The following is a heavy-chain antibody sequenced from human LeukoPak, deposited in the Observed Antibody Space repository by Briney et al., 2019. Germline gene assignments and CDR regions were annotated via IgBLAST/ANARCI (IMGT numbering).Heavy chain of an antibody. CDR3: ARDDCGDTCYPGGY. CDR2: IKAGNGDT. J-gene: IGHJ4*02. CDR1: GYIFTKYV. D-gene: IGHD2-21*01. V-gene: IGHV1-3*01. Sequence: ASVKVSCKASGYIFTKYVVHWVRQAPGQRPEWMGWIKAGNGDTKYSQNFQDRLTITGDTSASTVCMELSSLTSEDTALYYCARDDCGDTCYPGGYWGQGTLATVSS.